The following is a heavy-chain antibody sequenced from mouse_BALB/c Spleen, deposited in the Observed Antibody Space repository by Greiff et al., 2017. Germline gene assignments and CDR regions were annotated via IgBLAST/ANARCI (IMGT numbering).Heavy chain of an antibody. CDR3: AREGEVRGEYAMDY. CDR1: GFTFSDYY. J-gene: IGHJ4*01. CDR2: ISDGGSYT. V-gene: IGHV5-4*02. D-gene: IGHD2-14*01. Sequence: EVKLMESGGGLVKPGGSLKLSCAASGFTFSDYYMYWVRQTPEKRLEWVATISDGGSYTYYPDSVKGRFTISRDNAKNNLYLQMSSLKSEDTAMYYCAREGEVRGEYAMDYWGQGTSVTVSS.